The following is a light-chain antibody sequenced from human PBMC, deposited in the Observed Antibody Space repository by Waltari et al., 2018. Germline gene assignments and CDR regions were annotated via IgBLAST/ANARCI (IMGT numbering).Light chain of an antibody. V-gene: IGLV2-14*01. Sequence: QSALTQPASVSGSPGQTITIPCTGTSSDIGVNNDVSWYQQHPGKAPKLMIYDVVKRPSGVSNRFSGSKSGNTASLTISGLQAEDDAIYYCSSYASSKFGGGTKLTVL. CDR3: SSYASSK. J-gene: IGLJ2*01. CDR1: SSDIGVNND. CDR2: DVV.